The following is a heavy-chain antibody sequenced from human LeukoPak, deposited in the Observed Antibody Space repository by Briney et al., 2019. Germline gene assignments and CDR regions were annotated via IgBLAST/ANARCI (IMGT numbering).Heavy chain of an antibody. CDR2: ISSVRYYT. V-gene: IGHV3-21*01. CDR3: ARDRGGGYLDF. CDR1: GFTFSRSA. D-gene: IGHD3-16*01. J-gene: IGHJ4*02. Sequence: TRGSLRLSCVTAGFTFSRSATNWVSQAPGGWLEWDSSISSVRYYTYYGDSLKGRFTISRNNAKNALFLKMNSRRSEDTAVYYCARDRGGGYLDFWGQGTLVTVSS.